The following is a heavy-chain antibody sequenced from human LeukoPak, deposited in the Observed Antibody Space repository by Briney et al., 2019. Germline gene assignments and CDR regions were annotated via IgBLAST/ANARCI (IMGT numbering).Heavy chain of an antibody. CDR1: GYTFTTYW. J-gene: IGHJ4*02. D-gene: IGHD3-10*01. Sequence: KPGESLKISCRGSGYTFTTYWIAWVRQMPGKGLEWMGIIYPGDSDTRYSPSFQGQVTISADKSISTAYLQWSSLKASDTAMYYCARRDAQAFGETPLDYWGLGTLVTVSS. V-gene: IGHV5-51*03. CDR2: IYPGDSDT. CDR3: ARRDAQAFGETPLDY.